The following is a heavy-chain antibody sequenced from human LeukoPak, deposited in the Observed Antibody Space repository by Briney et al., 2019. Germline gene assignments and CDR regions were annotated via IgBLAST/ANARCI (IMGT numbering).Heavy chain of an antibody. CDR2: INPNSDGT. D-gene: IGHD2-15*01. CDR3: ARDLSCSGGSCYAGVTGPDFDY. V-gene: IGHV1-2*02. CDR1: GYTFTGYY. J-gene: IGHJ4*02. Sequence: ASVKVSCKASGYTFTGYYMHWVRQAPGQGLEWMGWINPNSDGTNYAQKFQGRVTMTRDTSISTAYMELSRLRSDDTAVYYCARDLSCSGGSCYAGVTGPDFDYWGPGTLVTVSA.